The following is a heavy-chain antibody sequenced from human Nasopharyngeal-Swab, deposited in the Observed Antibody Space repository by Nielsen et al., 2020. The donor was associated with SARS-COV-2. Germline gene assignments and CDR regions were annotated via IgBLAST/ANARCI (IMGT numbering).Heavy chain of an antibody. J-gene: IGHJ4*02. D-gene: IGHD6-13*01. CDR1: GFTFSSYG. CDR2: ISYDGSNK. Sequence: GESLKISCAASGFTFSSYGMHWVRQAPGKGLEWVAVISYDGSNKYYADSVKGRFTISRDNSKNTLYLQMNSLRAEDTAVYYCARVVAAAGTPFDYWGQGTLVTVSS. V-gene: IGHV3-30*03. CDR3: ARVVAAAGTPFDY.